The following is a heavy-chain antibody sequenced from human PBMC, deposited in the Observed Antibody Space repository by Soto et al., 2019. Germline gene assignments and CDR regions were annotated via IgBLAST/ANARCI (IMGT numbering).Heavy chain of an antibody. D-gene: IGHD4-17*01. V-gene: IGHV4-39*01. CDR1: GGSISSSTYY. J-gene: IGHJ4*02. CDR2: IYYSGYT. Sequence: SETLSLTCTVSGGSISSSTYYWGWIRQPPGKGLEWIGNIYYSGYTYYNPSLKSRITISVDTSKNQFSLRLSSVTAADTAVYYCATDYGDYYFDSWGQGTLVTVS. CDR3: ATDYGDYYFDS.